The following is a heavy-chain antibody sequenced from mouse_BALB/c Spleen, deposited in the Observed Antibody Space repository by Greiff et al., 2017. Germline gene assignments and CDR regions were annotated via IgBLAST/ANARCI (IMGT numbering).Heavy chain of an antibody. CDR2: SRNKANDYTT. CDR3: ARANYGRAWFAY. CDR1: GFTFSDFY. Sequence: EVHLVESGGGLVQPGGSLRLSCATSGFTFSDFYMEWVRQPPGKRLEWIAASRNKANDYTTEYSASVKGRFIVSRDTSQSILYLQMNALRAEDTAIYYCARANYGRAWFAYWGQGTLVTVSA. D-gene: IGHD1-1*02. V-gene: IGHV7-1*02. J-gene: IGHJ3*01.